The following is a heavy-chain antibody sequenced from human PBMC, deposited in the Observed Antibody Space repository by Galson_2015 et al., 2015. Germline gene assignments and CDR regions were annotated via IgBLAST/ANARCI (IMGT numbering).Heavy chain of an antibody. CDR1: GFTFDDYT. D-gene: IGHD3-3*01. J-gene: IGHJ4*02. Sequence: SLRLSCAASGFTFDDYTMHWVRHAPGKGLEWVSLISWDGGSTYYADSVKGRFTISRDNSKNSLYLQMNSLRTEDTAVYYCAPYSSGESRTFDYWGQVTIFGVVTGFDYWGQGTLVTVSS. V-gene: IGHV3-43*01. CDR2: ISWDGGST. CDR3: APYSSGESRTFDYWGQVTIFGVVTGFDY.